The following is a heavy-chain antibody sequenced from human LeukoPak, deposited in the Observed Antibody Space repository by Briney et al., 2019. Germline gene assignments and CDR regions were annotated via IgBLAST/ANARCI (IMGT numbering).Heavy chain of an antibody. CDR3: AKNIYGSGSYLGY. Sequence: GGSLRLSCAASGFTFSNFAMSWVRQAPGKGLEWVSSISDSGGSTYYASSVKGRFTISRDNSKNTLYLQMNSLRAEDTAVYYCAKNIYGSGSYLGYWGQGTLVTVSS. J-gene: IGHJ4*02. V-gene: IGHV3-23*01. CDR1: GFTFSNFA. D-gene: IGHD3-10*01. CDR2: ISDSGGST.